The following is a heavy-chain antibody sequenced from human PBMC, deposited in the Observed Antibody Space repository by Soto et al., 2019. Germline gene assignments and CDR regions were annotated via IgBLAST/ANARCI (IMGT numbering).Heavy chain of an antibody. CDR1: GYSFLYYA. V-gene: IGHV1-18*01. Sequence: QVQLVQSGAEVRKPGASVKVSCKASGYSFLYYAITWVRQAPGQGLEWMGWISPYNANTKIGESVQGRVTISTGTSATTAYMELKSLTTDDTAVYDCAVRGSGTSKAVLGWGQGTLVTVSS. J-gene: IGHJ4*02. D-gene: IGHD6-19*01. CDR2: ISPYNANT. CDR3: AVRGSGTSKAVLG.